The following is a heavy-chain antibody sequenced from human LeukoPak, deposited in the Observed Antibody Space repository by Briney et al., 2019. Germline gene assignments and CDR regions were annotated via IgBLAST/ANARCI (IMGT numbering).Heavy chain of an antibody. V-gene: IGHV1-8*01. CDR3: ARGSFWSGYSDEYYMDV. CDR1: GHTFTSYD. D-gene: IGHD3-3*01. CDR2: MNPNSGNT. J-gene: IGHJ6*03. Sequence: ASVTVSCKASGHTFTSYDINWVRQATGQGLEWMGWMNPNSGNTGYAQKFQGRVTMTRNTSISTAYMELSSLRSEDTAVYYCARGSFWSGYSDEYYMDVWGKGTTVTVSS.